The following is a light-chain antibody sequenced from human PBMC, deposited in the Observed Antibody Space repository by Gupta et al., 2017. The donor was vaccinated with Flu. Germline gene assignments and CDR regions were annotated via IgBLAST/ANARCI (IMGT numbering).Light chain of an antibody. CDR1: ALPKQY. V-gene: IGLV3-25*02. CDR2: KDS. CDR3: QSADSSGTYNVV. Sequence: SYELTQPPSVSVSPGQTARITCSGDALPKQYAYWYQQKPGQAPVLVIYKDSERPSGSPERFSGSSSGTTVTLTIRGVQAEDEADYYCQSADSSGTYNVVFGGGTKLTVL. J-gene: IGLJ2*01.